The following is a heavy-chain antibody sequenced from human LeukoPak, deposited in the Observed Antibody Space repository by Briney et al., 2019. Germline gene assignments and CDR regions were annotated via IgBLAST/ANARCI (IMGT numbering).Heavy chain of an antibody. V-gene: IGHV4-34*01. Sequence: SETLSLTCAAYGGSFSGYYWSWIRQPPGKGLERIGEINHSGSTNYNPYLKSRVTISVDTSKNQFSLKLSSVTAADTAVYYCARTVLRFLEWLPPRPYYYYMDVWGKGTTVTVSS. D-gene: IGHD3-3*01. J-gene: IGHJ6*03. CDR1: GGSFSGYY. CDR3: ARTVLRFLEWLPPRPYYYYMDV. CDR2: INHSGST.